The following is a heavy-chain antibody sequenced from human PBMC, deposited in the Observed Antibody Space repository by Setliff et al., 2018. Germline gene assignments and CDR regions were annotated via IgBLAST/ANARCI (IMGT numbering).Heavy chain of an antibody. J-gene: IGHJ4*02. CDR2: IYSSGST. CDR1: GGSISSGDYY. CDR3: AKESRGYCGYVFDY. Sequence: SETLSLTCTVSGGSISSGDYYWSWIRQPPGKGLEWIGYIYSSGSTYYNPSLKSRVSMSIETSNNQFSLKLSSVTAADTAVYYCAKESRGYCGYVFDYWGQGTLVTVSS. D-gene: IGHD5-12*01. V-gene: IGHV4-30-4*08.